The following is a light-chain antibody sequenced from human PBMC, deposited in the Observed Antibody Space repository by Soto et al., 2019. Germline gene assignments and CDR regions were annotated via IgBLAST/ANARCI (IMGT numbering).Light chain of an antibody. CDR2: AAS. V-gene: IGKV1-6*01. CDR1: QGIRNA. J-gene: IGKJ1*01. Sequence: AIQMTQSPSSLPASVGDRVTITCRASQGIRNALGWYQQNPGKAPKLLIYAASNLQSGVPSRFSGSGSGTDFTLTIASLQHEDFATYYCLQDYHYPWTFGQGTKVEIK. CDR3: LQDYHYPWT.